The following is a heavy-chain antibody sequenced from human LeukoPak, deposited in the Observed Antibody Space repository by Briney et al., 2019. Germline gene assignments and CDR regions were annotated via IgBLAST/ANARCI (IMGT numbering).Heavy chain of an antibody. Sequence: KPGGSLRLSCAASGFNVNNAWMSWVCQAPGKGLEWVGRIRSKIDGGATDYAAPVKGRFTISRDDSKNTLYLQINSLKIEDTAMYYCYTSITDYWGQGTLVTVSS. J-gene: IGHJ4*02. CDR1: GFNVNNAW. CDR2: IRSKIDGGAT. CDR3: YTSITDY. D-gene: IGHD2-21*01. V-gene: IGHV3-15*07.